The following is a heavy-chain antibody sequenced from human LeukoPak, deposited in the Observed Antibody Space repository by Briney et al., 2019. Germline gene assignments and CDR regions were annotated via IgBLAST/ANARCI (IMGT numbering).Heavy chain of an antibody. CDR3: ARCTASCYANAFDV. Sequence: PGGSLRLSCATSGFTFNNNAMSWVRQAPGKGLEWVSAISGGGDATEYADSVKGRFTISGDNSKNTLYLQMNSLRPDDTAVYYCARCTASCYANAFDVWGQGTLLTVSS. V-gene: IGHV3-23*01. CDR2: ISGGGDAT. J-gene: IGHJ3*01. D-gene: IGHD2-2*01. CDR1: GFTFNNNA.